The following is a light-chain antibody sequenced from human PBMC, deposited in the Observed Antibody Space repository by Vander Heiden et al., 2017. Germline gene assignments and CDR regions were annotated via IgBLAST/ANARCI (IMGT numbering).Light chain of an antibody. CDR1: TGAATRGYS. V-gene: IGLV7-43*01. CDR2: STS. CDR3: LLYNGGAHVV. Sequence: TVLTQEPSLTVSPGGTVALTCTSSTGAATRGYSLTWFQQKPRQAPRALIYSTSSKHSWTPARFSGSLRGGKAALTLSGVQAEDEAEYYCLLYNGGAHVVFGGGTKLTVL. J-gene: IGLJ2*01.